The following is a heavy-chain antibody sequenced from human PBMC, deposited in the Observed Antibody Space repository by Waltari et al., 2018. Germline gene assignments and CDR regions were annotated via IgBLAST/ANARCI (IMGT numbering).Heavy chain of an antibody. CDR3: ARGYTRGATIDY. Sequence: QVQLQESGPGLVMPSETLSLTCAVSGYSISSGYYWGWIRQPPGKGLEWIGSIYHSGSTYYNPSLKSRVTISVDTSKNQFSLKLSSVTAADTAVYYCARGYTRGATIDYWGQGTLVTVSS. D-gene: IGHD6-13*01. J-gene: IGHJ4*02. CDR1: GYSISSGYY. V-gene: IGHV4-38-2*01. CDR2: IYHSGST.